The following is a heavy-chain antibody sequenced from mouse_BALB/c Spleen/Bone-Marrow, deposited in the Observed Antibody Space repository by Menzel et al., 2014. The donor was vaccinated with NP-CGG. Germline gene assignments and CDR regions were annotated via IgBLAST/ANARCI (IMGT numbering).Heavy chain of an antibody. CDR2: IHPNSGNT. D-gene: IGHD1-1*01. V-gene: IGHV1S130*01. J-gene: IGHJ2*01. Sequence: QVQLQQSGSVLVRPGASVKLSCKASGYTFTSSWMHWAKQRPGQGLEWIGEIHPNSGNTNYNEKFKGKATLTVDTSSSTAYVDLSSLTSEDSAVYYCASSSYYFDYWGQGTTLTVSS. CDR3: ASSSYYFDY. CDR1: GYTFTSSW.